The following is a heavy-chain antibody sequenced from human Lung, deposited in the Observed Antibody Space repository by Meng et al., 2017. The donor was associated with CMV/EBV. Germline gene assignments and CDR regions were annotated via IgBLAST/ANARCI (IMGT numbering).Heavy chain of an antibody. J-gene: IGHJ4*02. CDR3: ARPRGYSVSPRYYFDY. D-gene: IGHD5/OR15-5a*01. CDR2: IKQDGSAR. CDR1: GFTFSSYW. V-gene: IGHV3-7*01. Sequence: ESXKISXAASGFTFSSYWMSWVRQAPGKGLEWVANIKQDGSARYYEDSVKGRITISRDNAKNTLYLQMNSLRAEDTAVYLCARPRGYSVSPRYYFDYWAQGXLVTVSS.